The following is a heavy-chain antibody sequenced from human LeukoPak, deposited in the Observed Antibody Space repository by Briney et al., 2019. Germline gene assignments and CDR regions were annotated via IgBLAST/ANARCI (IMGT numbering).Heavy chain of an antibody. J-gene: IGHJ4*02. CDR1: GYTFTSYA. CDR2: INAGNGNT. CDR3: ARGGYYDSSGYPFDY. V-gene: IGHV1-3*01. D-gene: IGHD3-22*01. Sequence: ASVKVSCKASGYTFTSYAMHWVRQAPGQRLEWMGWINAGNGNTKYSQKFQGRVTITRDTSASTAYMELSNLRSDDTAVYYCARGGYYDSSGYPFDYWGQGTLVTVSS.